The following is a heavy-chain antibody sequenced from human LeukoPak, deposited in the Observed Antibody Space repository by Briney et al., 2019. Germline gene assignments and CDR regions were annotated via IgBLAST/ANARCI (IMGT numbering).Heavy chain of an antibody. CDR3: ARDGAPSYDFWSGSYPYYYYGMDV. CDR2: IKRDGGDT. D-gene: IGHD3-3*01. Sequence: GGSLRLSCAASGFTFSSYWMSWVRQAPGKGLEWVANIKRDGGDTYYVDSVKGRFTISRDNAKNSLYLQMNSLRAEDTAMYYCARDGAPSYDFWSGSYPYYYYGMDVWGQGTTVTVSS. J-gene: IGHJ6*02. CDR1: GFTFSSYW. V-gene: IGHV3-7*01.